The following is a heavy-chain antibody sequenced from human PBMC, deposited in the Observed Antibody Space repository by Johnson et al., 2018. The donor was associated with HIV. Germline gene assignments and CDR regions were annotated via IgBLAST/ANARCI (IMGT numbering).Heavy chain of an antibody. CDR1: QFTFSSYG. CDR3: AREDTAVVIKRAFDI. J-gene: IGHJ3*02. V-gene: IGHV3-30*03. D-gene: IGHD5-18*01. Sequence: QVQLVESGGGVVQPGRSLRLSCAASQFTFSSYGMHWVRQAPGNGLEWVAVISYDGTNKYYADSVKGRFTISRDNSKNTLYLQMNSLRAEDTAVYYCAREDTAVVIKRAFDIWGQGTMVTVSS. CDR2: ISYDGTNK.